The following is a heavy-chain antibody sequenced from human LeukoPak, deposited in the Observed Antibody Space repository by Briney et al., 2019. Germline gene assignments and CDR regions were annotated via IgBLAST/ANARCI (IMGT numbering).Heavy chain of an antibody. CDR3: AGDYYDSSGGALDM. J-gene: IGHJ3*02. Sequence: ASVKVSCTASGYSFTGHYMHWVRQAPGQGLEWMGWIKPNSGGTNYAQKFQGRVTMTRDTSISTAYMELSRLTSDDTAVYYCAGDYYDSSGGALDMWGQGTMVTVSS. V-gene: IGHV1-2*02. D-gene: IGHD3-22*01. CDR1: GYSFTGHY. CDR2: IKPNSGGT.